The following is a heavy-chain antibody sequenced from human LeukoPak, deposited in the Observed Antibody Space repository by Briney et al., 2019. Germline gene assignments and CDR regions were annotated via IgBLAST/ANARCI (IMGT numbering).Heavy chain of an antibody. D-gene: IGHD3-22*01. V-gene: IGHV4-59*01. Sequence: SETLSLTCTVSGGSISTYYWNWIRQPPGKGLEWIGYIYHSGSTNYNPSLQSRVTISVDTSKNQFSLKLNSVTAADTAVYYCARVDYYDSSGSLDYWGQGTLDTVSS. J-gene: IGHJ4*02. CDR2: IYHSGST. CDR1: GGSISTYY. CDR3: ARVDYYDSSGSLDY.